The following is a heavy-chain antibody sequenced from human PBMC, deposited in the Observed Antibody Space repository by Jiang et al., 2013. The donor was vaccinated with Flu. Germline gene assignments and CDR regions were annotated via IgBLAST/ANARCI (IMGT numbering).Heavy chain of an antibody. J-gene: IGHJ4*02. CDR2: IKQDGSEK. V-gene: IGHV3-7*04. CDR3: ARGSYRKPSFDY. D-gene: IGHD3-16*02. Sequence: ANIKQDGSEKYYVDSVKGRFTISRDNAKNSLYLQMNSLRAEDTAVYYCARGSYRKPSFDYWGQGTLVTVSS.